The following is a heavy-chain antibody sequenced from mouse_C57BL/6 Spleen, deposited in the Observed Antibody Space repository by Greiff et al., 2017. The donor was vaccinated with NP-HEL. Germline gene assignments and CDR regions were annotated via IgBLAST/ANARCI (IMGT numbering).Heavy chain of an antibody. CDR1: GYTFTDYY. CDR2: INPNNGGT. Sequence: EVQLQESGPELVKPGASVKISCKASGYTFTDYYMNWVKQSHGKSLEWIGDINPNNGGTSCNQKFKGKATLTVDKSSSTAYMELRSLTSEDSAVYYCARRDGSSPGYFDVWGTGTTVTVSS. D-gene: IGHD1-1*01. CDR3: ARRDGSSPGYFDV. J-gene: IGHJ1*03. V-gene: IGHV1-26*01.